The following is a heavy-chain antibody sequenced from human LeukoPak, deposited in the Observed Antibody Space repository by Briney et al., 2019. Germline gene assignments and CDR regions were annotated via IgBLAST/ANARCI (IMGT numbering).Heavy chain of an antibody. Sequence: SETLSLTCSVSGGSIDSYYWNWIRQTPGKGLEWVGYIYSTGSATYNPSLRGRVTMSIDTSKNQFYLTLNSVTAADTAVYYCAGSHYSSGWLDYWGRGTLVTVSS. CDR3: AGSHYSSGWLDY. D-gene: IGHD6-19*01. CDR2: IYSTGSA. J-gene: IGHJ4*02. V-gene: IGHV4-59*03. CDR1: GGSIDSYY.